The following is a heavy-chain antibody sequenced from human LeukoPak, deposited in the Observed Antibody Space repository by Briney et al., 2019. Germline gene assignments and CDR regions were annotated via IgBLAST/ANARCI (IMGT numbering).Heavy chain of an antibody. V-gene: IGHV4-34*01. CDR3: ARGRSVLRYFDWLPRAYYFDS. Sequence: SETLSLTCAGYGGPLSGYYWSWIRQPPGKGLEWIGEINHSGSTNYNPSLKSRVTISLDTSKTQFSLKLSSVTAAHTAVYYCARGRSVLRYFDWLPRAYYFDSSGQGTLVTASS. J-gene: IGHJ4*02. CDR2: INHSGST. CDR1: GGPLSGYY. D-gene: IGHD3-9*01.